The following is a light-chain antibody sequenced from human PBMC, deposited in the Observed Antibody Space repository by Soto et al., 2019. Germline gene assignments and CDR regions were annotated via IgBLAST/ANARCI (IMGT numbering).Light chain of an antibody. CDR1: QSVRSSF. V-gene: IGKV3-20*01. J-gene: IGKJ2*01. CDR3: QQYGSSPMYT. Sequence: IVLTQSPGTLSLSPGERATLSCRASQSVRSSFLAWYQQKPGQAPRLLIHGASTRATGVPDRFSGSGSGTDLTLTIDRLEPEDFAVYYCQQYGSSPMYTFGQGTKLEIK. CDR2: GAS.